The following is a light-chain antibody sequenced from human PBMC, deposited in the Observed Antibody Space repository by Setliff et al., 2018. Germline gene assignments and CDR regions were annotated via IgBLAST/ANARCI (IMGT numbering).Light chain of an antibody. Sequence: SYELTQPPSVSVAPGETARITCGENNIGSDSVHWYQQKPGRAPVLVVYGNSDRPSGIPERFSGSKSANTATLTISRVEAGGEADYYCQVWHSSSDLYVFGTGTKVTVL. CDR1: NIGSDS. V-gene: IGLV3-21*02. J-gene: IGLJ1*01. CDR3: QVWHSSSDLYV. CDR2: GNS.